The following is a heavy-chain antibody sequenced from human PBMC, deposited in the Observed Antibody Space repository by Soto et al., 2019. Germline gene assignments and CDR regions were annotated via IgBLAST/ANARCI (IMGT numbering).Heavy chain of an antibody. CDR2: ISSSGSTI. V-gene: IGHV3-11*01. J-gene: IGHJ4*02. CDR1: GFTFSDYY. D-gene: IGHD3-22*01. CDR3: AKTGYDSSGWEHYFDY. Sequence: GGSLRLSCAASGFTFSDYYMSWIRQAPGKGLEWVSYISSSGSTIYDADSVKGRFTISRDNAKNSLYLQMNSLRAEDTAVYYCAKTGYDSSGWEHYFDYWGQGTLVTVDS.